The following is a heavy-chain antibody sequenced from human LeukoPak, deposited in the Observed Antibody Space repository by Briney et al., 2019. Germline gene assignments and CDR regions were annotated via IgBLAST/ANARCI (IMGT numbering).Heavy chain of an antibody. V-gene: IGHV1-18*01. J-gene: IGHJ4*02. Sequence: ASVKVSCKASGFVFTSYGFTWVRQAPGQGLEWMGWISANDGKTHYSEKHQGRVTMSTDTVTSTAYMELRSLRSDDTAVYYCARELHVERDDYWGQGTLVTVSS. CDR1: GFVFTSYG. CDR3: ARELHVERDDY. CDR2: ISANDGKT. D-gene: IGHD1-1*01.